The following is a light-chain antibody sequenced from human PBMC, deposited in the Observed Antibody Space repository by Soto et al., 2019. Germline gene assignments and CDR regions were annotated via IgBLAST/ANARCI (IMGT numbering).Light chain of an antibody. V-gene: IGLV2-8*01. CDR3: SSYAGSNNYV. CDR1: SSDAGEWNY. Sequence: QSVVTQPPSASGSPGQSVTISCTGTSSDAGEWNYVSWYQHHPGKAPKLMIYEVNKRPSGVPDRFSGSKSGNTASLTVSGLQAEDEADYYCSSYAGSNNYVFGGGTKVTVL. J-gene: IGLJ1*01. CDR2: EVN.